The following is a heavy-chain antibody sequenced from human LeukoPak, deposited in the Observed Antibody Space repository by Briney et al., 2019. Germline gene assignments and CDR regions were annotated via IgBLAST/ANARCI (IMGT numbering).Heavy chain of an antibody. D-gene: IGHD6-25*01. Sequence: GGSLRLSCAASGFTFNSYAMSWVRQAPGKGLEWVSAISGSGGSTYYADSVKGRFTISRDNSKNTLYPQMNSLRAEDTAVYYCAKESGGYYYYGMDVWGQGTTVTVSS. CDR1: GFTFNSYA. V-gene: IGHV3-23*01. J-gene: IGHJ6*02. CDR2: ISGSGGST. CDR3: AKESGGYYYYGMDV.